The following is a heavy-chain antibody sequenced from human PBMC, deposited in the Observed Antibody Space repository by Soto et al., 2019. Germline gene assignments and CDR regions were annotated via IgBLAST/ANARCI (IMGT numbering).Heavy chain of an antibody. V-gene: IGHV3-30*18. CDR3: AKEERDNDFWSGYFPYYYYGMDV. J-gene: IGHJ6*02. CDR2: ISYDGSNK. D-gene: IGHD3-3*01. CDR1: GFTFSSYG. Sequence: QVQLVESGGGVVQPGRSLRLSCAASGFTFSSYGMHWVRQAPGKGLEWVAVISYDGSNKYYADSVKGRFTISRDNSKNTLYLQMNSLRAEDTAVYYCAKEERDNDFWSGYFPYYYYGMDVWGQGTTVTVSS.